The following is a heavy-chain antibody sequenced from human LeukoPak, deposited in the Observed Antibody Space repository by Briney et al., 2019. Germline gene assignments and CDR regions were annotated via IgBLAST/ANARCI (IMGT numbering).Heavy chain of an antibody. V-gene: IGHV4-38-2*02. CDR1: GYSINSGYY. CDR3: ARTRSTDSSSWSANWFDP. J-gene: IGHJ5*02. CDR2: IYYSGST. Sequence: PSETLSLTCTVSGYSINSGYYWAWIRQSPGKGPEWIGSIYYSGSTYYNPSLKSRVTISIDTSKNQFSLKLSSVTAADTAVYYCARTRSTDSSSWSANWFDPWGQGTLVTVSS. D-gene: IGHD6-13*01.